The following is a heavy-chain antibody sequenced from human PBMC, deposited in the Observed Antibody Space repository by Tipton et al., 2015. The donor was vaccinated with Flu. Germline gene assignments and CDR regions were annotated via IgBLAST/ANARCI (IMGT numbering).Heavy chain of an antibody. CDR3: ARGQGNSGWRYFDY. V-gene: IGHV4-4*07. Sequence: GLVKPSETLSLTCTVSGGSLSSFYWTWIRQPAGKGLEWIGRIYTSGNTNYSPSLKSRVTMSVDTSKNQFSLKLSSMTAADTAVYYCARGQGNSGWRYFDYWGQGTLVTVSS. D-gene: IGHD6-19*01. CDR2: IYTSGNT. CDR1: GGSLSSFY. J-gene: IGHJ4*02.